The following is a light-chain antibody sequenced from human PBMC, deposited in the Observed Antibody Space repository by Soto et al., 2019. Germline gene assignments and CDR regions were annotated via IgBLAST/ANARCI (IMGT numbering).Light chain of an antibody. Sequence: AIQMTQSPSSLSASVGDRVTITCRASQGIRNDLGWYQQKPGKAPKLLIYAAYSLQSGFPSRFSGSGSGTDFTLTITSLQPEDFATYYCLQDYTYPWTFGQGTKVEIK. CDR1: QGIRND. CDR2: AAY. J-gene: IGKJ1*01. CDR3: LQDYTYPWT. V-gene: IGKV1-6*01.